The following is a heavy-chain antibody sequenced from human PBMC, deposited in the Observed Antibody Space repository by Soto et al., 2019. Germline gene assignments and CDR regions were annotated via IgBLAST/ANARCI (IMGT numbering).Heavy chain of an antibody. CDR3: ARVAHY. CDR2: IYYSGST. V-gene: IGHV4-31*01. J-gene: IGHJ4*02. Sequence: QVQLQESRPGLVKPSQTLSLTCTVSGGSISSGGYYWSWIRQHPGKGLEWIGYIYYSGSTYYNPSRQNQVIIAVATSKTLSSPKLSSLTAAQTAVYCCARVAHYCGQGTLGTVSS. CDR1: GGSISSGGYY.